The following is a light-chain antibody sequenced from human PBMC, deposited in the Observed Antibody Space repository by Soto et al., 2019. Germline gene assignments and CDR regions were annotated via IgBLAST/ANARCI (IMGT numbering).Light chain of an antibody. CDR1: SSDVGGYNY. CDR3: CSYRSSGTLYV. J-gene: IGLJ1*01. V-gene: IGLV2-14*01. Sequence: QSALTQPASVSGSPGQSITISCTGTSSDVGGYNYVSWYQQHPGKAPKLMIYDVSNRPSGVSNRFSGSKSGNTASLTISGLQAEDEADDYCCSYRSSGTLYVFGAGTKLTV. CDR2: DVS.